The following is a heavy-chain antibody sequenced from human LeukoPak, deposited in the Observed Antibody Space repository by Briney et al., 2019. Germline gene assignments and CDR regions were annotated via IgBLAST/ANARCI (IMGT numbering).Heavy chain of an antibody. CDR2: IYPGDSDT. Sequence: GESLKISCKGSGYSFTSYWSGWVRQMPGKGLEWMVIIYPGDSDTRYSPSFQGQVTISADKSISTAYLQWSSLKASDTAMYYCARQQPYSGYVLAKVDYFDYWGQGTLVTVSS. V-gene: IGHV5-51*01. CDR3: ARQQPYSGYVLAKVDYFDY. D-gene: IGHD5-12*01. J-gene: IGHJ4*02. CDR1: GYSFTSYW.